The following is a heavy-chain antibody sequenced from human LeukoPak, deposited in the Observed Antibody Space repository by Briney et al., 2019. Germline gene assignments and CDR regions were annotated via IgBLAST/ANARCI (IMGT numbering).Heavy chain of an antibody. V-gene: IGHV3-15*01. J-gene: IGHJ4*02. Sequence: GGSLRLSCTASGLTLSTAWMSWVRQAPGKGLEWVDRIKSKTEGGTTDYAAPVKGRFTISIDDSKNTLYLQMNSLTTGDTAVYYCAKYNIGWNFGSWGQGTLVTVSS. CDR3: AKYNIGWNFGS. D-gene: IGHD6-19*01. CDR1: GLTLSTAW. CDR2: IKSKTEGGTT.